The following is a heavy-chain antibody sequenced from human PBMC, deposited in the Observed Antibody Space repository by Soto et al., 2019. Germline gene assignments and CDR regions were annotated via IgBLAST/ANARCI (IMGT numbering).Heavy chain of an antibody. V-gene: IGHV1-69*06. CDR1: GGTLSSYA. CDR3: ARDQVGYNYKDYYYYGMDV. J-gene: IGHJ6*02. Sequence: QVQLVQSGAEVKKPGSSVKVSCKASGGTLSSYAISWVRPAPGQGLEWMGGIIPIFGTANYAQQFQGRVTITADKSTSTAYMELSSLRSEDTAVYYCARDQVGYNYKDYYYYGMDVWGQGTTVTVSS. CDR2: IIPIFGTA. D-gene: IGHD5-12*01.